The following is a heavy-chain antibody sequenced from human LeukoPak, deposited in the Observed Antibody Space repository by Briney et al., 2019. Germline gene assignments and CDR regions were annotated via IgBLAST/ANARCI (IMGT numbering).Heavy chain of an antibody. J-gene: IGHJ4*02. CDR3: ARPGYNFGYDY. D-gene: IGHD5-18*01. V-gene: IGHV3-64*01. CDR1: GFMFSIYG. CDR2: ISNNGGST. Sequence: GGSLRLSCAPSGFMFSIYGMHWVRQAPGKGLEYVSAISNNGGSTFYANSVKGRFTISRDNSKNTLYLQMGSLRADDMAVYYCARPGYNFGYDYWGQGTLVTVSS.